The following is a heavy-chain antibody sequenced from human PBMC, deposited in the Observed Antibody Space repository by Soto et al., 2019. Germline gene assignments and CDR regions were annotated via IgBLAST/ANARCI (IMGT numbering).Heavy chain of an antibody. CDR3: AREGSSGYYEDY. D-gene: IGHD3-22*01. V-gene: IGHV4-34*01. J-gene: IGHJ4*02. CDR1: GGSFSGYY. Sequence: QVQLQQWGAGLLKPSETLSLTCAVYGGSFSGYYWSWIRQPPGKGLEWIGEINHSGSTNYNPSLKSRVTISVDTSKNQFSLKLSSVTAADTAAYYCAREGSSGYYEDYWGQGTLVTVSS. CDR2: INHSGST.